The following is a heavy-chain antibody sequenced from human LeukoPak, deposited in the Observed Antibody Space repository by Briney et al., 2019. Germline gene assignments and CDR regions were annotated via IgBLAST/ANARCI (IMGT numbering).Heavy chain of an antibody. CDR1: GYTFTSYY. J-gene: IGHJ3*02. Sequence: ASVKVSCKASGYTFTSYYMHWVRQAPGQGLEWMGVINPSGGSTSYAQKFQGRVTMTRDMSTSTVYMELSSLRSEDTAGYYCATDPRRGDSAFDIWGQGTMVTVSS. CDR2: INPSGGST. CDR3: ATDPRRGDSAFDI. V-gene: IGHV1-46*01. D-gene: IGHD3-10*01.